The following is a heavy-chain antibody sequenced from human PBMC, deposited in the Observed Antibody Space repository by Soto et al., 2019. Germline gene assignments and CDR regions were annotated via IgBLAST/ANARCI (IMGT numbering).Heavy chain of an antibody. CDR3: ARDPSTIVATYFDY. CDR2: IKKDGSEK. J-gene: IGHJ4*02. V-gene: IGHV3-7*01. D-gene: IGHD5-12*01. Sequence: GGSLRLSCAASGFTFSNYWMTWVRQAPGKGLEWVANIKKDGSEKYYVDSVEGRFTISRDNTKNSLYLQMNSLRAEDTAVCYCARDPSTIVATYFDYWGQGILVTVSS. CDR1: GFTFSNYW.